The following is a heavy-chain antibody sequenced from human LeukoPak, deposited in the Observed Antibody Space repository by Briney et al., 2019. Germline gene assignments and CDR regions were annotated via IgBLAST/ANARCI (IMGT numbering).Heavy chain of an antibody. CDR1: GGTFSSYA. V-gene: IGHV1-69*13. Sequence: SVKVSCKASGGTFSSYAISWVRQAPGQGLEWMGGIIPIFGTANYAQKFQGRVTITADESTSTAYMELSSLRSEDTAVYYCARDPYDSSGYYNYYYGMDVWGQGTTVTVSS. D-gene: IGHD3-22*01. CDR2: IIPIFGTA. J-gene: IGHJ6*02. CDR3: ARDPYDSSGYYNYYYGMDV.